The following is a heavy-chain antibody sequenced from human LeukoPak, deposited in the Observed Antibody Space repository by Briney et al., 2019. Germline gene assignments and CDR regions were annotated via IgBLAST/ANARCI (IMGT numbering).Heavy chain of an antibody. CDR3: ARDPRGTTVIFDY. J-gene: IGHJ4*02. Sequence: EASVKVSCKASGYTFTGYYMHWVRQAPGQGLEWMGWINPNSGGTNYAQKFQGRVTMTRDTSISTAYMELSRLRSGDTAVYYCARDPRGTTVIFDYWGQGTLVTVSS. D-gene: IGHD4-17*01. V-gene: IGHV1-2*02. CDR2: INPNSGGT. CDR1: GYTFTGYY.